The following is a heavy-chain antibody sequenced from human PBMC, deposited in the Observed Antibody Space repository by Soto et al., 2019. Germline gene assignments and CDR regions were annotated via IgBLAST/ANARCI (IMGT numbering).Heavy chain of an antibody. V-gene: IGHV4-30-2*01. CDR3: ARDLGRSSVYSWFDP. CDR2: IYHSGST. CDR1: GGSISSVGYS. Sequence: GKTSETLSLTFAVSGGSISSVGYSWSWIRQPPGKGLEWIGYIYHSGSTSYSPSLKRRVTISVDRSKNQFSLKLCSVYSADTAVYYCARDLGRSSVYSWFDPWGQGTLVTVSS. D-gene: IGHD6-6*01. J-gene: IGHJ5*02.